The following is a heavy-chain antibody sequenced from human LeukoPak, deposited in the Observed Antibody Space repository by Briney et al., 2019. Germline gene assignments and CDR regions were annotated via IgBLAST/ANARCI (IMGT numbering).Heavy chain of an antibody. CDR1: GGCISSSNW. CDR3: ARDQTYYDYVWGSYRYTYFDY. D-gene: IGHD3-16*02. J-gene: IGHJ4*02. CDR2: IYHSGST. Sequence: SGTLSLTCAVSGGCISSSNWWSWVRQPPGKGLEWIGEIYHSGSTNYNPSLKSRVTISVDKSKNQFSLKLSSVTAADTAVYYCARDQTYYDYVWGSYRYTYFDYWGQGTLVTVSS. V-gene: IGHV4-4*02.